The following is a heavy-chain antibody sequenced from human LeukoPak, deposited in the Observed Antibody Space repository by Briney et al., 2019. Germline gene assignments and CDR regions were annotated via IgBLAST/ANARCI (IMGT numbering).Heavy chain of an antibody. J-gene: IGHJ6*02. CDR3: ARGHYQMDV. CDR2: ISYDGSNK. D-gene: IGHD1-26*01. V-gene: IGHV3-30*03. Sequence: GGSLRLSCAASGFTFSSYAMSWVRQAPGKGLEWVAVISYDGSNKYYADSVKGRFTISRDNSKNTLYLQMNSLRAEDTAVYYCARGHYQMDVWGQGTTVTVSS. CDR1: GFTFSSYA.